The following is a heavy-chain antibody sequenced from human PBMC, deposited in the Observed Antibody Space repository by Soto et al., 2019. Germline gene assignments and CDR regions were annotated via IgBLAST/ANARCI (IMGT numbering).Heavy chain of an antibody. V-gene: IGHV3-33*01. J-gene: IGHJ4*02. D-gene: IGHD1-1*01. CDR1: GFTFYTYG. CDR2: IWYDGGTK. Sequence: GGSLRLSCAASGFTFYTYGMHWVRQVPGKGLQWVAIIWYDGGTKYYADSVRGRFTVSRDNSRNRLYLQMNSLRDEDTAIYYCVRDNNWSFDYWGQGILVTVSS. CDR3: VRDNNWSFDY.